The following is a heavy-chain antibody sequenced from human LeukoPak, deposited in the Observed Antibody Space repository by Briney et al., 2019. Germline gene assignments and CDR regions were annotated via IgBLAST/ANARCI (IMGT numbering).Heavy chain of an antibody. D-gene: IGHD5-12*01. J-gene: IGHJ5*02. V-gene: IGHV1-18*01. CDR2: ISAYNGNT. CDR3: ARVIDSGYAVGRVWFDP. Sequence: ASVKVSCKASGCTFISYGISWVRQAPGQGLEWMGWISAYNGNTKYAQNFQGRVTMTTDTSTSTAYMELRSLRSDDTAVYYCARVIDSGYAVGRVWFDPWGQGTLVTVSS. CDR1: GCTFISYG.